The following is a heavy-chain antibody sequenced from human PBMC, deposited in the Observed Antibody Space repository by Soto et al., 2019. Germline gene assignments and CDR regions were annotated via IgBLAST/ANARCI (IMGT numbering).Heavy chain of an antibody. D-gene: IGHD3-22*01. Sequence: PSETLSLTCDVSGDTISTGGYTWAWIRQPPGKALEWIGHTYHSGNPYYNPSLKSRVIISVDRSKNQFSLKLTSVTAADTAVYYCARFDSSWFDYWGQGTLVTVSS. V-gene: IGHV4-30-2*01. CDR2: TYHSGNP. CDR1: GDTISTGGYT. CDR3: ARFDSSWFDY. J-gene: IGHJ5*01.